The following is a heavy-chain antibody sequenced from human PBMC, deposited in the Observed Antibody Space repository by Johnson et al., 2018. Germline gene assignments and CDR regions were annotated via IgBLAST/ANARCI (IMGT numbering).Heavy chain of an antibody. CDR1: GFTFDDYA. J-gene: IGHJ6*02. CDR2: MSWNSGSI. D-gene: IGHD3-10*01. Sequence: VQLVQSGGGLVQPGRSLRLSCAASGFTFDDYAMHWVRQAPGKGLEWVSGMSWNSGSIGYADSVQGRFTISRDNAKNSLYLQMNSLRAEDTALYYCAKDWFMYYYYGMDVWGQGTTVTVSS. CDR3: AKDWFMYYYYGMDV. V-gene: IGHV3-9*01.